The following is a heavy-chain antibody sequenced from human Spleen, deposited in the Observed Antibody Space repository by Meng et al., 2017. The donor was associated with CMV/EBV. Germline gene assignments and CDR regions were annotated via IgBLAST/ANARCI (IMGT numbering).Heavy chain of an antibody. D-gene: IGHD5-24*01. CDR2: IVPRFGVG. V-gene: IGHV1-69*04. J-gene: IGHJ4*02. CDR1: GDTFINFN. Sequence: SCKVSGDTFINFNINWVRQAPGQGLEWMGRIVPRFGVGKYVQRFQGRITMTADKSTSTAYMELSSLRSDDTAMYYCARDSRDGYNYYWGQGTLVTVSS. CDR3: ARDSRDGYNYY.